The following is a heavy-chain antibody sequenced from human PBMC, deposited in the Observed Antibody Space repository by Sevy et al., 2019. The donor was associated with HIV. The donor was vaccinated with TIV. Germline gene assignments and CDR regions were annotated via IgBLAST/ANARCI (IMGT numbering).Heavy chain of an antibody. CDR1: GGSISSYY. V-gene: IGHV4-59*01. CDR2: IDYSGST. J-gene: IGHJ3*02. Sequence: WETLSLTCTVSGGSISSYYWSWIRQPPGKGLEWIGYIDYSGSTNYNPSLKSRVTISVDTSKNQFSLKLSSVTAADTAAYYCARGYCSSTSCYGPIHAFDIWGQGTMVTVSS. CDR3: ARGYCSSTSCYGPIHAFDI. D-gene: IGHD2-2*01.